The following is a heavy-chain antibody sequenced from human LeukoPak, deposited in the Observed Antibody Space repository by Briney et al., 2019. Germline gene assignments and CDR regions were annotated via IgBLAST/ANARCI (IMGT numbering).Heavy chain of an antibody. Sequence: GGSLRLSCAASGFTFSNYAMSWVRQAPGKGLEWVSGISGSSGTTYYTGSVQGRFTISRDNSKDTLYLQMNSLRDDDTAIYYCAKSWSCVQYNDWLCYFDYWGQGTLVTVSS. V-gene: IGHV3-23*01. D-gene: IGHD3-9*01. CDR1: GFTFSNYA. CDR2: ISGSSGTT. CDR3: AKSWSCVQYNDWLCYFDY. J-gene: IGHJ4*02.